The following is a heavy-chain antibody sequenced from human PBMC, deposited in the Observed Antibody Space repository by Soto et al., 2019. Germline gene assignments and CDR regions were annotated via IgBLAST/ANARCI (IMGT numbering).Heavy chain of an antibody. D-gene: IGHD3-16*02. V-gene: IGHV3-9*01. CDR1: GFTFDDYA. CDR2: ISWNSGSI. Sequence: GGSLRLSCAASGFTFDDYAMHWVRQAPGKGLEWVSGISWNSGSIGYADSVKGRFTISRNNAKNSLYLQMNSLRAEDTALYYCAKDRLGWGSYRYITGWFDPWGQGTLVTVSS. J-gene: IGHJ5*02. CDR3: AKDRLGWGSYRYITGWFDP.